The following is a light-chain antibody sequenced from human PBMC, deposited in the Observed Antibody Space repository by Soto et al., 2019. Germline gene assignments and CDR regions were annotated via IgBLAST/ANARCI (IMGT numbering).Light chain of an antibody. CDR1: SSNIGNNY. V-gene: IGLV1-51*01. CDR2: DNN. J-gene: IGLJ1*01. Sequence: QSVLTQPPSVSAAPGQKVTISCSGSSSNIGNNYVSWYQQLPGTAPKLLIYDNNKRPSGIPDRFSGSKSGTSATLGITGLQTGDEADYYCGTWDSSLSAYVFVTGTQVTVL. CDR3: GTWDSSLSAYV.